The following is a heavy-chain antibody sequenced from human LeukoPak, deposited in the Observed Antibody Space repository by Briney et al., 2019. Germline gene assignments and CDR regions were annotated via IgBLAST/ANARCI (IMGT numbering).Heavy chain of an antibody. D-gene: IGHD3-22*01. J-gene: IGHJ3*02. CDR3: ARVMYYYDSSVPPPDAFDI. CDR1: GGSISSSSYY. V-gene: IGHV4-39*01. Sequence: SETLSLTCTVSGGSISSSSYYWGWIRQPPGKGLEWIGSIYYSGSTYYNPALKSRVTISVDTSKNQFSLKLSSVTAADTAVYYCARVMYYYDSSVPPPDAFDIWGQGTMVTVSS. CDR2: IYYSGST.